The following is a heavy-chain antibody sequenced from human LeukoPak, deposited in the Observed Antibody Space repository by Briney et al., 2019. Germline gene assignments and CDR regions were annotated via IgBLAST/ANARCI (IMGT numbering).Heavy chain of an antibody. CDR2: VSSSGNDV. CDR1: GFSLRMSG. V-gene: IGHV3-48*01. D-gene: IGHD1-26*01. J-gene: IGHJ4*02. Sequence: GGSLRLSCAAAGFSLRMSGMNWVRQAPGKGLEWVSYVSSSGNDVAYADSVKGRFTISRDNARNLLYLQMNTLRAEDTAVYYCAKDLVGRGVRPGGDYWGQGTLVTVSS. CDR3: AKDLVGRGVRPGGDY.